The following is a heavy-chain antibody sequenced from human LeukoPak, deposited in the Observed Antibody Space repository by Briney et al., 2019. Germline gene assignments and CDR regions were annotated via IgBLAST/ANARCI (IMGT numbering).Heavy chain of an antibody. Sequence: GASVKVSCKASGGPFRTYVISWVRQAPGQGLAWMGGFTPVFGTVHYAQKFQGRVTITADESTSIVYMELSSLRFEDTAVYYCAGGYCSSTSCYYYYYMDVWGKGTTVTISS. D-gene: IGHD2-2*01. J-gene: IGHJ6*03. CDR3: AGGYCSSTSCYYYYYMDV. V-gene: IGHV1-69*13. CDR2: FTPVFGTV. CDR1: GGPFRTYV.